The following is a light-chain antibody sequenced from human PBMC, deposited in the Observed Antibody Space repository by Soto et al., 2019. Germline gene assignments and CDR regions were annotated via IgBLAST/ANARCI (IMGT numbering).Light chain of an antibody. J-gene: IGLJ2*01. Sequence: QSVLTQPPSASRTPGQRVTVSCSGSGSSIGTNTVNWYRQLPGTAPKLLIYADNQRPSGVPDRFSGSKSGTSASLAISGLQSEDEADYYCAAWDGSLNNVLFGGGTKLTVL. CDR3: AAWDGSLNNVL. CDR1: GSSIGTNT. CDR2: ADN. V-gene: IGLV1-44*01.